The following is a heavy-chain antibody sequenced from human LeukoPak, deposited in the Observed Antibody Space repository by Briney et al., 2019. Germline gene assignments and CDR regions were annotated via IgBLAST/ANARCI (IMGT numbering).Heavy chain of an antibody. V-gene: IGHV3-13*01. Sequence: GGSLRLSCAASGFTFSSYDMHWVRQATGKGLEWVSAIGTAGDTYYPGSVKGRFTISRENAKNSLYLQMNSLRAGDTAVYYCARGRPQWLEIYYGMDVWGQGTTVTVSS. D-gene: IGHD6-19*01. CDR1: GFTFSSYD. J-gene: IGHJ6*02. CDR2: IGTAGDT. CDR3: ARGRPQWLEIYYGMDV.